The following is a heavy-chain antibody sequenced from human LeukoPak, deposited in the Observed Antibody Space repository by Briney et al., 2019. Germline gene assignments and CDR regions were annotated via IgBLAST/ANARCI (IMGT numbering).Heavy chain of an antibody. D-gene: IGHD3-3*01. V-gene: IGHV3-23*01. J-gene: IGHJ4*02. Sequence: AGGSLRLSCAASGFTFSSYAMNWVRQAPGKGLEWVSAISGSGGSTYYADSVKGRFTISRDNSKNTLYLQMNSLRAEDTAVYYCAKGLRGYLEWLLYAYYFDYWGQGTLVTVSS. CDR1: GFTFSSYA. CDR2: ISGSGGST. CDR3: AKGLRGYLEWLLYAYYFDY.